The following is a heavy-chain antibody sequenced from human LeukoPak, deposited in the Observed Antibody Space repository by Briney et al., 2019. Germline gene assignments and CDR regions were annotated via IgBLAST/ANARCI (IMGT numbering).Heavy chain of an antibody. CDR2: IYTSGST. J-gene: IGHJ6*03. V-gene: IGHV4-61*02. CDR1: GGSISSGSYY. Sequence: SETLSLTCTVSGGSISSGSYYWSWIRQPAGKGLEWIGRIYTSGSTNYNPSLKSRVTISVDTSKNQFSLKLSSVTAADTAVYYCARQPRSRIGYCSSTSCHTLSYYYYYMDVWGKGTTVTVSS. D-gene: IGHD2-2*02. CDR3: ARQPRSRIGYCSSTSCHTLSYYYYYMDV.